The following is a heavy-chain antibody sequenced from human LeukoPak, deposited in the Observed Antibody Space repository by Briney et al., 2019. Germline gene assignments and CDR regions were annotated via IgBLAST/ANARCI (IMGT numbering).Heavy chain of an antibody. CDR1: GGSISSYY. J-gene: IGHJ4*02. CDR2: IYYSGST. Sequence: SETLSLTCTVSGGSISSYYWSWIRQPPGKGLEWIGYIYYSGSTNYNPSLKSRVTISVDTSKNQFSLKLSSVTAADTAVYYCARGGGAAAGTFGERGSLRYWGQGTLVTVSS. V-gene: IGHV4-59*01. CDR3: ARGGGAAAGTFGERGSLRY. D-gene: IGHD6-13*01.